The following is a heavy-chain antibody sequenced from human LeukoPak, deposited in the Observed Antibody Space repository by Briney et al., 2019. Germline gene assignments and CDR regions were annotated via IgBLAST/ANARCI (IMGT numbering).Heavy chain of an antibody. CDR1: GFIFSSHG. CDR2: IRYDGSNK. V-gene: IGHV3-30*02. D-gene: IGHD2-21*02. J-gene: IGHJ5*02. Sequence: PGGSLRLSCAASGFIFSSHGMHWVRQAPGKGLEWVAFIRYDGSNKYYADSVKGRFTISRDNSKNTLYVQMNSLRSEDTAVYYCASHGVVTEGWFDPWGQGTLVTVSS. CDR3: ASHGVVTEGWFDP.